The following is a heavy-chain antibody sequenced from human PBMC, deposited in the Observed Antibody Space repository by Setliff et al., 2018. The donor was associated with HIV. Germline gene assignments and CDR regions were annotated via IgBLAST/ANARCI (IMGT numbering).Heavy chain of an antibody. V-gene: IGHV4-39*07. J-gene: IGHJ4*02. Sequence: SETLSLTCTVSGGSMRSTTYYWGWVRQPPGKGLEWIGNVHFSGTTYYNPSLKSRVTISVDPSQNQFYLKMSSVTAADTAVYYCARSPFLPSGYFDDWGQGSLVTVSS. CDR3: ARSPFLPSGYFDD. CDR2: VHFSGTT. CDR1: GGSMRSTTYY. D-gene: IGHD3-3*01.